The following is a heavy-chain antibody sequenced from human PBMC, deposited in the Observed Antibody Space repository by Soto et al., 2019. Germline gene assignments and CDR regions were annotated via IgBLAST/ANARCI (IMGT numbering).Heavy chain of an antibody. V-gene: IGHV4-59*01. J-gene: IGHJ5*02. Sequence: SETLSLTCTVSGGYISTYYWSWTRQPPGKGLEWIGYIYYTGSTNYNPSLKSRVTISVDTSKNQFSLKLSSVTAADTAVYYCARASGCSGDSCAFDPWGQGTLVTVSS. CDR3: ARASGCSGDSCAFDP. CDR2: IYYTGST. CDR1: GGYISTYY. D-gene: IGHD2-15*01.